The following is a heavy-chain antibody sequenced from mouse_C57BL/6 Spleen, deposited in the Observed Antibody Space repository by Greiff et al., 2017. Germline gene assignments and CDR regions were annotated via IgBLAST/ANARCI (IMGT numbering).Heavy chain of an antibody. CDR3: TGWLLQKGFAY. J-gene: IGHJ3*01. Sequence: QVQLKESGAELVRPGASVTLSCKASGYTFTDYEMHWVKQTPVHGLEWIGAIDPETGGTDYNQKFKGKAILTADKSSSTAYMELRSLTSEDSAVYYCTGWLLQKGFAYWGQGTLVTVSA. D-gene: IGHD2-3*01. V-gene: IGHV1-15*01. CDR1: GYTFTDYE. CDR2: IDPETGGT.